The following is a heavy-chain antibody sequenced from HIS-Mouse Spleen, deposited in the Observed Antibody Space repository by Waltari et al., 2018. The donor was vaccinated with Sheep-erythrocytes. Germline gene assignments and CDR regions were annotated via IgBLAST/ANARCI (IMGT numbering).Heavy chain of an antibody. CDR1: GGSISSGGYY. CDR3: ARDRLGIFGY. J-gene: IGHJ4*02. CDR2: IYYSGRT. V-gene: IGHV4-31*03. D-gene: IGHD7-27*01. Sequence: QVQLQESGPGLVKPSQTLSLTCTVSGGSISSGGYYWSWIRQHPGKGREWIGYIYYSGRTYDNPSLTSRVTISVDTSKNQFSLKLSSVTAADTAVYYCARDRLGIFGYWGQGTLVTVSS.